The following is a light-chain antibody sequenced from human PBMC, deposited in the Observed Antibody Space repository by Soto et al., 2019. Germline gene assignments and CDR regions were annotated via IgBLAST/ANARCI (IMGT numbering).Light chain of an antibody. CDR2: GAS. Sequence: EVVMTQSPATVSVSPGERATLSCRASQSVSSSYLAWYQQRPGQPPRLLIYGASTRATGIPDRFSGSGSGTEFTLTISSLQSGDFAVYYCHQYNGWPRTFGGGTKVDIK. CDR3: HQYNGWPRT. J-gene: IGKJ4*02. CDR1: QSVSSSY. V-gene: IGKV3-15*01.